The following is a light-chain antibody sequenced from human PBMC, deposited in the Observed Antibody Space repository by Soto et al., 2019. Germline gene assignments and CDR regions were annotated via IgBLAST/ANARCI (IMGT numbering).Light chain of an antibody. CDR1: SGDVLSYDG. CDR2: EGT. CDR3: CLYAYVNGWL. Sequence: QSALTQPASVSGSPGQSITISCTGPSGDVLSYDGVSWYQHHPGKAPKLLIYEGTKRPSGVSDRFSGPKSGHMASLTISGLQSEDEADYYCCLYAYVNGWLFGGGTKLTVL. J-gene: IGLJ3*02. V-gene: IGLV2-23*01.